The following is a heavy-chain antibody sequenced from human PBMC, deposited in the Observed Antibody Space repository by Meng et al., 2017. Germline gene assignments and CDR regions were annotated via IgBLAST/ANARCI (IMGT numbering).Heavy chain of an antibody. D-gene: IGHD6-6*01. V-gene: IGHV1-69*06. CDR2: IIPIFGTA. Sequence: SVKVSCKASGGTFSSYAISWVRQAPGQGLEWMGGIIPIFGTANYAQKFQGRVTITADKSTSTAYMELSSLRSEDTAVYYCASPRIAARPSQYYYYYYGMDVWGQETTVTVSS. CDR3: ASPRIAARPSQYYYYYYGMDV. CDR1: GGTFSSYA. J-gene: IGHJ6*02.